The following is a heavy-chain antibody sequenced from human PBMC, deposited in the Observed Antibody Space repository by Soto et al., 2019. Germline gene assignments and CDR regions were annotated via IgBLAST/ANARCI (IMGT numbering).Heavy chain of an antibody. CDR2: IRSKANSYAT. CDR1: GFTFSGSA. CDR3: TREMGSSRDY. Sequence: GGSLRLSCAASGFTFSGSAMHWVRQASGKGLEWVGRIRSKANSYATAHAASVKGRFTISRDDSKNTAYLQMNSLKTEDTAVYYCTREMGSSRDYWGQGTLVTVSS. J-gene: IGHJ4*02. V-gene: IGHV3-73*01. D-gene: IGHD6-6*01.